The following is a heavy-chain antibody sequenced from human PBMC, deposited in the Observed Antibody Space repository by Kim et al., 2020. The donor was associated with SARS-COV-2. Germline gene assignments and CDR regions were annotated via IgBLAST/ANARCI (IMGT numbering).Heavy chain of an antibody. D-gene: IGHD3-16*01. CDR1: GFTFSSYA. CDR3: ARDMRGGGGGVGG. Sequence: GGSLRLSCAASGFTFSSYAMHWVRQAPGKGLEWVAVISYDGSNKYYADSVKGRFTISRDNSKNTLYLQMNSLRAEDTAVYYCARDMRGGGGGVGGGGQG. CDR2: ISYDGSNK. J-gene: IGHJ4*02. V-gene: IGHV3-30*04.